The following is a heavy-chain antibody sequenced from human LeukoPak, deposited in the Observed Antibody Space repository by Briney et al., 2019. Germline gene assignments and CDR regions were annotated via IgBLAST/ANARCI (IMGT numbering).Heavy chain of an antibody. V-gene: IGHV4-31*03. D-gene: IGHD3-22*01. Sequence: SETLSLTCTVSGGSLSSGGYYWSWIRQHPGKGLEWIGYIYYGGSTYYNPSLKSRITISLDTSKNQFSLNLSSVTAADTAVYFCARAPHYYGSNGYYSFDYWGQGTLVTVSS. CDR2: IYYGGST. CDR3: ARAPHYYGSNGYYSFDY. CDR1: GGSLSSGGYY. J-gene: IGHJ4*02.